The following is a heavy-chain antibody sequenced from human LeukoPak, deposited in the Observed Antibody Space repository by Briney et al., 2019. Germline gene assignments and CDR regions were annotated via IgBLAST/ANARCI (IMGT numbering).Heavy chain of an antibody. J-gene: IGHJ6*03. CDR1: GFTFSTYN. D-gene: IGHD3-16*01. CDR3: ARVGDYYYTDV. Sequence: GGCLRLSWAAAGFTFSTYNMNCVRQARGSGLEWVAYISTSISTIHYTDAVRGRVTIPRDNANNSLYLQMTSLRAEDTAVYYCARVGDYYYTDVWGKGTTVTVSS. V-gene: IGHV3-48*04. CDR2: ISTSISTI.